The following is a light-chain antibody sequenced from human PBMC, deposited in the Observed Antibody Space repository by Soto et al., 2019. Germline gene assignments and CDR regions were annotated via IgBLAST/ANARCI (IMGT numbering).Light chain of an antibody. Sequence: DIQMTQSPSTLSASVGDRVTITCRASQGISSYLVWYQQKPGKAPNLLIYAASTLQSGVPSRFSGSGSGTEFTLTISSLQPEDFATYYCQQFNSYPITFGQGTRLEIK. CDR1: QGISSY. V-gene: IGKV1-9*01. J-gene: IGKJ5*01. CDR3: QQFNSYPIT. CDR2: AAS.